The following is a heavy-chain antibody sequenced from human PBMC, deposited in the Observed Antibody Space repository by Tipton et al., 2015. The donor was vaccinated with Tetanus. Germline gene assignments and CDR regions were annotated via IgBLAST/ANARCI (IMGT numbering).Heavy chain of an antibody. CDR2: INPSGGST. V-gene: IGHV1-46*01. CDR3: ARPLYSGSYYYYYGMDV. Sequence: QFGAEVKKPGASVKVSCKASGYTFTSYYMHWVRQAPGQGLEWMGIINPSGGSTSYAQKFQGRVTMTRDTSTSTVYMELSSLRSEDTAVYYCARPLYSGSYYYYYGMDVWGQGTTVTVSS. D-gene: IGHD1-26*01. CDR1: GYTFTSYY. J-gene: IGHJ6*02.